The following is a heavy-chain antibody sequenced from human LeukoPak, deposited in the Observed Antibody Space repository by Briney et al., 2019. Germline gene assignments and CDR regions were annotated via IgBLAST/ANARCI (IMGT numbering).Heavy chain of an antibody. Sequence: HPGGSLRLSCAASGFTFSSYAMSWVRQAPGKGLEWVSAISGSGGSTYYADSVKGRFTISRDNSKNTLYLQMNSLRAEDTAVYYCAKGITRGSYYAGDYWGQGTLVTVSS. CDR1: GFTFSSYA. CDR3: AKGITRGSYYAGDY. V-gene: IGHV3-23*01. D-gene: IGHD1-26*01. CDR2: ISGSGGST. J-gene: IGHJ4*02.